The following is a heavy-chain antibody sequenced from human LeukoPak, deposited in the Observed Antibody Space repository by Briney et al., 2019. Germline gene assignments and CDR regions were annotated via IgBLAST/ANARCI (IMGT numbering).Heavy chain of an antibody. D-gene: IGHD6-19*01. CDR1: GGSISSSNW. V-gene: IGHV4-4*02. Sequence: PSGTLSLTCAVSGGSISSSNWWSWVRQPPGKGLEWIGEIYHSGSTNYNPSLKSRVTISVDKSKNQFSLKLSSVTAADTAVYYCARYGRPLAGAGPYYFDYWGQGTLVTVSS. CDR3: ARYGRPLAGAGPYYFDY. CDR2: IYHSGST. J-gene: IGHJ4*02.